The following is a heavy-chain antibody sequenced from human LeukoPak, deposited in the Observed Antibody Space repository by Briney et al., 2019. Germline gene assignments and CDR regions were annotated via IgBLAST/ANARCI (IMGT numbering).Heavy chain of an antibody. CDR1: GYTFTSYD. J-gene: IGHJ6*02. V-gene: IGHV1-8*01. D-gene: IGHD2-15*01. CDR3: ARLPISGPYYYYYYGMDV. CDR2: MNPNSGNT. Sequence: EASVKVSCKASGYTFTSYDINWVRQATGQGLEWMGWMNPNSGNTGYAQKFQGRVTMTRNTSISTAYMELSSLRSADTAVYYCARLPISGPYYYYYYGMDVWGQGTTVTVSS.